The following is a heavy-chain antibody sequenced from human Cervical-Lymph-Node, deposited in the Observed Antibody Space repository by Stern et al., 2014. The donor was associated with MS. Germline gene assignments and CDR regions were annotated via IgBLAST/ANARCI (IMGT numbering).Heavy chain of an antibody. D-gene: IGHD2-21*01. V-gene: IGHV3-30*18. CDR2: VSNNGSNP. CDR1: GFTFSSYG. J-gene: IGHJ4*02. Sequence: VQLVESGGGVVQPGTSLRLSCSGSGFTFSSYGMHWVRQAPGKGLEWVGVVSNNGSNPSYVDYVQGRFPISRDNSKNTLYLQRNSLRAEDTAVYYCAKGYCGGAPKYCTNFDWWGQGTLVTVSS. CDR3: AKGYCGGAPKYCTNFDW.